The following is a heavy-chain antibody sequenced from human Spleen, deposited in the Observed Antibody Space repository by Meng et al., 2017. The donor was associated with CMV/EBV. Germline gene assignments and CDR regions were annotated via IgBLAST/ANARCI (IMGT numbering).Heavy chain of an antibody. CDR3: GSTEYDFWRGYFKRGGFDP. D-gene: IGHD3-3*01. Sequence: IRRYSWSWIRQPPGKGLECLGYIYDSRSTDSNPSLKNRVTISVDTSKNQFSLKLSSVTAADTAVYYCGSTEYDFWRGYFKRGGFDPWGLGTLVTVSS. CDR2: IYDSRST. V-gene: IGHV4-61*01. CDR1: IRRYS. J-gene: IGHJ5*02.